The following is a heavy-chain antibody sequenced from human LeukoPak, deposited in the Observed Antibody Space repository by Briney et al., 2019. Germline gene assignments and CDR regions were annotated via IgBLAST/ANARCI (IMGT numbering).Heavy chain of an antibody. CDR2: ISDGGGST. D-gene: IGHD2/OR15-2a*01. J-gene: IGHJ4*02. CDR3: AKSPTSAYYS. V-gene: IGHV3-23*01. CDR1: GFTFSSYA. Sequence: GVSLRLSCAASGFTFSSYAMSWVRQAPGKGLEWVSVISDGGGSTYYADSVKGRFTISRDNSKDTLYLQMNGLRAEDTAVYYCAKSPTSAYYSWGQGTLVTVSS.